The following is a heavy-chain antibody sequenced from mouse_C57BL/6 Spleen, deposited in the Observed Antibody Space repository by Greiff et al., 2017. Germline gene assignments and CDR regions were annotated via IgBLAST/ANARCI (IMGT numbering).Heavy chain of an antibody. V-gene: IGHV1-55*01. CDR1: GYTFTSYW. J-gene: IGHJ2*01. CDR3: AITTVVAPHYFDY. Sequence: VQLQQSGAELVKPGASVKMSCKASGYTFTSYWITWVKQRPGQGLEWIGVIYPGSGSTNYNEKFKSKATLTVDTSSSTAYMQLSSLTSEDSAVYYCAITTVVAPHYFDYWGQGTTLTVSS. CDR2: IYPGSGST. D-gene: IGHD1-1*01.